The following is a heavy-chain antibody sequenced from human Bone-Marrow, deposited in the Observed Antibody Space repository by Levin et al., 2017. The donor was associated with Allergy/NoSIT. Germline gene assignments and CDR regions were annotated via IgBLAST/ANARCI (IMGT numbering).Heavy chain of an antibody. CDR1: GFTFSNYA. D-gene: IGHD2-2*01. CDR3: AKDGGYQLLSPFDH. CDR2: IVGSGADS. J-gene: IGHJ4*02. V-gene: IGHV3-23*01. Sequence: QAGGSLRLSCAASGFTFSNYAMNWVRQSPGKGLEWVSGIVGSGADSYYAASVKGRFTISRDNSKNTLYLQLRSLRAEDTALYYCAKDGGYQLLSPFDHWGQGSLVTVSS.